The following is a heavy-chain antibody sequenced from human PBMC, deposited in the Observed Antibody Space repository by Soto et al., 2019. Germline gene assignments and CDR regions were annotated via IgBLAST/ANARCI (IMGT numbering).Heavy chain of an antibody. J-gene: IGHJ3*02. CDR1: REICSSYD. CDR3: AKATATGGGAFDI. V-gene: IGHV3-23*01. CDR2: ILVDGRT. Sequence: AGSIKLSRAASREICSSYDMSGVRKAPGKGLEWVSTILVDGRTFYVDSVKGRFTISRDSSQNTVYLQMNSLTAGDTALYYCAKATATGGGAFDICGQGTMVTGSS. D-gene: IGHD2-8*02.